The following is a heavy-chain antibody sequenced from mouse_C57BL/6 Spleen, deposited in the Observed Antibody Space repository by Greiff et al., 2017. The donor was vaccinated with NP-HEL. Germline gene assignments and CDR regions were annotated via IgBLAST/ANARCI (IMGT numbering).Heavy chain of an antibody. CDR1: GYTFTDHT. CDR3: AREGLYGNYNWYFDV. CDR2: IYPRDGST. J-gene: IGHJ1*03. Sequence: QVQLQQSDAELVKPGASVKISCKVSGYTFTDHTIHWMKQRPEQGLEWIGYIYPRDGSTKYNEKFKGKATLTADKSSSTAYMQLNSLTSEDSAVYFCAREGLYGNYNWYFDVWGTGTTVTVSS. V-gene: IGHV1-78*01. D-gene: IGHD2-1*01.